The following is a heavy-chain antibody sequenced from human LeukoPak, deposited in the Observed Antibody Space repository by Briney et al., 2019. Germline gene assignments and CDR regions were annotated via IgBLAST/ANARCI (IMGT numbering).Heavy chain of an antibody. Sequence: ASVKVSCKASGYTFTSYDINWVRQATGQGLEWMGWMNPNSGNTGYAQKFQGRVTITRNTSISTAYMELSSLRSEDTAVYYCARVGSSSSYYYYYMDVWGKGTTVTVSS. D-gene: IGHD6-6*01. CDR2: MNPNSGNT. V-gene: IGHV1-8*03. CDR1: GYTFTSYD. CDR3: ARVGSSSSYYYYYMDV. J-gene: IGHJ6*03.